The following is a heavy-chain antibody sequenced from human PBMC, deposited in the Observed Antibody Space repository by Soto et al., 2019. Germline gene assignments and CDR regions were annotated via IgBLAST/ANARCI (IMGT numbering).Heavy chain of an antibody. D-gene: IGHD4-17*01. CDR1: GGSINSGGYY. CDR3: ARAVTVTTFMDH. V-gene: IGHV4-31*03. CDR2: IHYSGRT. J-gene: IGHJ4*02. Sequence: QVQLQESGPGLVKPSQTLSLTCTVSGGSINSGGYYWSWIRQHPGKGLEWIGHIHYSGRTYYNPFIKSRVTISVDPSKNQYSLKLSSVTAADTAVYYCARAVTVTTFMDHWGQGALVTVSS.